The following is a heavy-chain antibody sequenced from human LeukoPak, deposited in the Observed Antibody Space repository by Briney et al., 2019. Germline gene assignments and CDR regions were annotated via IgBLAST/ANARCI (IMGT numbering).Heavy chain of an antibody. J-gene: IGHJ4*02. CDR1: GGSISSYY. D-gene: IGHD3-3*01. Sequence: KPSETLSPTCTVSGGSISSYYWSWIRQPPGKGLEWIGYIYYSGSTNYNPSLKSRVTISVDTSKNQFSLKLSSVTAADTAVYYCARGTDFGVVYYYFDYWGQGTLVTVSS. V-gene: IGHV4-59*01. CDR3: ARGTDFGVVYYYFDY. CDR2: IYYSGST.